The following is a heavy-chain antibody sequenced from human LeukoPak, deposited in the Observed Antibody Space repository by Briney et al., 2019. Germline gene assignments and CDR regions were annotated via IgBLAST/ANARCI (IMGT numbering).Heavy chain of an antibody. CDR1: GYTFTSYY. V-gene: IGHV1-46*01. Sequence: GASVKVSCKASGYTFTSYYMHWVRQAPGQGLEWMGVINPSGGSTSYAQKFQGRVTMTRDTSTSTVYMELSSLRSEDTAVYYCASGAQLWLIGPWGQGTLVTVSS. CDR2: INPSGGST. J-gene: IGHJ4*02. CDR3: ASGAQLWLIGP. D-gene: IGHD5-18*01.